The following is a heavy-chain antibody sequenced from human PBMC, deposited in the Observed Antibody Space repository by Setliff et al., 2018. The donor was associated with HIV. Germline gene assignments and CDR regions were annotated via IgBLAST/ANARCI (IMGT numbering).Heavy chain of an antibody. CDR2: IKSKTDGGTT. V-gene: IGHV3-15*01. D-gene: IGHD3-10*01. J-gene: IGHJ4*02. CDR3: TREIRDGYPRSSN. CDR1: GYSISSGYY. Sequence: ETLSLTCTVSGYSISSGYYWGWIRQPPGKGLEWIGRIKSKTDGGTTDYAAPVKGRFTISRDDSKSTLYLQLTTLRTEDTGFYFCTREIRDGYPRSSNWGQGTLVTVSS.